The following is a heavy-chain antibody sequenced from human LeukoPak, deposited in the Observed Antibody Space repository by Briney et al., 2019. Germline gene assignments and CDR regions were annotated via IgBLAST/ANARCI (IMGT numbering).Heavy chain of an antibody. V-gene: IGHV3-21*01. Sequence: GGSLRLSCAASGFTFSSYSMNWVRQAPGKGLEWVSSISSSSSYIYYADSVKGRFTISRDNAKNSLYLQMNSLRAEDTAVYYCAREAIFGVVTPEWFDPWGKGTTVAVSS. CDR2: ISSSSSYI. D-gene: IGHD3-3*01. CDR3: AREAIFGVVTPEWFDP. J-gene: IGHJ6*04. CDR1: GFTFSSYS.